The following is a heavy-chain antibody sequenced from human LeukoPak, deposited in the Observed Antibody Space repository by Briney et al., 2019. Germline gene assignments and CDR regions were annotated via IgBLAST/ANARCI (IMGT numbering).Heavy chain of an antibody. CDR1: GFTFSSYW. CDR3: AREQLVRGVIITGGWFDP. V-gene: IGHV4-59*01. CDR2: IYYSGST. D-gene: IGHD3-10*01. J-gene: IGHJ5*02. Sequence: SGGSLRLSCAASGFTFSSYWMSWIRQPPGKGLEWIGYIYYSGSTNYNPSLKSRVTISVDTSKNQFSLKLSSVTAADTAVYYCAREQLVRGVIITGGWFDPWGQGTLVTVSS.